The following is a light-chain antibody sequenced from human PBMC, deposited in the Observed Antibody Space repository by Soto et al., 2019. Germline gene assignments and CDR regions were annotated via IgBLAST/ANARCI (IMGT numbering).Light chain of an antibody. Sequence: IHMTQSPSSLSASVGDRVTITCRASQSISNYLNWYQQKPGKAPNLLIYAASSLQSGVPSRFSGSGSGKDFTLTISSLQPEDFATYYCQQSYSTITFGQGTRLEI. CDR1: QSISNY. CDR2: AAS. V-gene: IGKV1-39*01. CDR3: QQSYSTIT. J-gene: IGKJ5*01.